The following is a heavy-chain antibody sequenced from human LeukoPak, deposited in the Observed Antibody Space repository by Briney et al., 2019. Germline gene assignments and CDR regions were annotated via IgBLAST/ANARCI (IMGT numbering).Heavy chain of an antibody. CDR2: INWNGAGT. D-gene: IGHD1-26*01. J-gene: IGHJ3*02. CDR3: ARARWVSGSYSDAFDI. CDR1: EFTFDDYA. V-gene: IGHV3-20*04. Sequence: PGGSLRLSCATSEFTFDDYAMSWVRQAPGKGLEWVSDINWNGAGTVYGDSVKGRFTISRDNAKNSLYLQMNSLRVEDTALYYCARARWVSGSYSDAFDIWGQGTMVTVSS.